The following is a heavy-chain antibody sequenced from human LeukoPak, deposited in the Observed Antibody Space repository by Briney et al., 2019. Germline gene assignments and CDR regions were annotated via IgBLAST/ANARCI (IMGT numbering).Heavy chain of an antibody. J-gene: IGHJ4*02. CDR1: GYTFTSYG. D-gene: IGHD3-22*01. CDR3: ARGDSSGFPSTTFDY. CDR2: ISAYNGNT. Sequence: ASVKVSCKASGYTFTSYGISWVGQAAGQGLEGMGCISAYNGNTNYAQKLQGRVTMTTDTSTSTAYMELRSLRSDDTAVYYCARGDSSGFPSTTFDYWGQGTLVTVSS. V-gene: IGHV1-18*01.